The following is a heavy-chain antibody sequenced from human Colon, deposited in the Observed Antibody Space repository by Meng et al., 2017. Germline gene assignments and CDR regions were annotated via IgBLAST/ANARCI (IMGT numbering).Heavy chain of an antibody. D-gene: IGHD2-2*01. J-gene: IGHJ5*02. Sequence: QGQLQESGPGLVKPSQTLSLPCTVSGDSISSGSYYWSWVRQPAGKGLEWIGRVHNSGSTNYNPSLKSRVTISVDKSKNEVSLELTSVTAADTATYYCAAHCSITTCYQGGVSFDPWGQGTLVTVSS. CDR1: GDSISSGSYY. V-gene: IGHV4-61*02. CDR2: VHNSGST. CDR3: AAHCSITTCYQGGVSFDP.